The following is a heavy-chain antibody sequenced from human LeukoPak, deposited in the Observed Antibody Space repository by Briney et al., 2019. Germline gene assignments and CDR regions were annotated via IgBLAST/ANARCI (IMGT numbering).Heavy chain of an antibody. V-gene: IGHV1-18*04. CDR2: ISAYNGNT. CDR3: ARQRGRHVAASDY. CDR1: GYTFTGHL. Sequence: ASVKVSCKASGYTFTGHLLHWVRQAPGQGLEGMGWISAYNGNTNYAQKLQGRVTMTTDTSTSTAYMELRSLRSDDTAVYCCARQRGRHVAASDYWGQGTLVTVSS. D-gene: IGHD6-6*01. J-gene: IGHJ4*02.